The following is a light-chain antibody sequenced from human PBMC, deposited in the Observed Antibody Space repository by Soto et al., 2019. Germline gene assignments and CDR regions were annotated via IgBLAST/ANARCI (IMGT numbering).Light chain of an antibody. CDR3: QQYANWPPT. J-gene: IGKJ2*01. CDR2: GAS. CDR1: QSVSSD. Sequence: DMVMTQSPATLSASPGERATLSCRATQSVSSDLAWYQQKPGQAPRLLIYGASTRATDIAGRFSGSGSGTEFTLTISSLQSEDSAVYYCQQYANWPPTFGQGTKLEI. V-gene: IGKV3-15*01.